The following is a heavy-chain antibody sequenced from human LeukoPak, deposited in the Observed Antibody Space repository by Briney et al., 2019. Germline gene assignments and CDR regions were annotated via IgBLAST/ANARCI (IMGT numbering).Heavy chain of an antibody. D-gene: IGHD2-2*02. J-gene: IGHJ4*02. CDR2: TRNKANSYST. CDR1: GFTFSDHY. V-gene: IGHV3-72*01. CDR3: ARVYTDVGL. Sequence: PGGSLRLSCATSGFTFSDHYMDWVRQAPGKGLEWVGRTRNKANSYSTDYAASVKGRFTISRDDSKNSLYLQMNSLKTEDTAVYYCARVYTDVGLWGQGTLVTVSS.